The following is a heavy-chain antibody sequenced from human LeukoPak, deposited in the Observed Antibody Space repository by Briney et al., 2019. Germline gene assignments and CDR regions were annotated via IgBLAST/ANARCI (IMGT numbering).Heavy chain of an antibody. J-gene: IGHJ6*03. CDR3: ASAPSLYCSSTSCPYYYMDV. CDR1: GRSLSSYY. D-gene: IGHD2-2*01. V-gene: IGHV4-59*08. Sequence: SETLSLTCTVSGRSLSSYYWGWIRQPPGKGLEWIGYIYYRGRTNYNPSLKSRVTISVDTSENQFSLKLSSVAAADTAVYYCASAPSLYCSSTSCPYYYMDVWGKGTTVTVSS. CDR2: IYYRGRT.